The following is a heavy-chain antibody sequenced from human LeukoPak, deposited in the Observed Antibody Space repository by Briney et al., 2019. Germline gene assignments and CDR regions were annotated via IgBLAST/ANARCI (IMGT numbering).Heavy chain of an antibody. V-gene: IGHV3-64D*09. D-gene: IGHD6-19*01. J-gene: IGHJ4*02. Sequence: PGGSLRLSCSASGFTFSSYAMHWVRQAPGKGLEYVSAIVGNGGSTYYADSVKGRFTISRDNSKNTVYLQMSSLRPDDTAVYYCVKDQGWVSGWYGYFDYWGQGTLVSVSS. CDR2: IVGNGGST. CDR1: GFTFSSYA. CDR3: VKDQGWVSGWYGYFDY.